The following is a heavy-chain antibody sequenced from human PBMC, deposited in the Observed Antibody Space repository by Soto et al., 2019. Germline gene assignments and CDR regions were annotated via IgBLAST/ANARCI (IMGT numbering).Heavy chain of an antibody. J-gene: IGHJ4*02. V-gene: IGHV3-53*01. CDR1: GFTVSSNY. Sequence: GGSLRLSCAASGFTVSSNYMSWVRQAPGKGLEWVSVIYSGGSTYYADSVRGRFTISRDNSKNTLYLQMNSLRAEDTAVYYCARDLSAAGLNYWGQGTLVTVSS. CDR2: IYSGGST. CDR3: ARDLSAAGLNY. D-gene: IGHD6-13*01.